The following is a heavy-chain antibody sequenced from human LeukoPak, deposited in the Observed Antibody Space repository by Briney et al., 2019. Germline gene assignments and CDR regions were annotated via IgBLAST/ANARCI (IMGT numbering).Heavy chain of an antibody. V-gene: IGHV4-59*08. D-gene: IGHD6-25*01. CDR3: ARSSGTGTFSY. Sequence: SETLSLTCTVSGGSINNYYWSWIRQPPGKGLEYIGYIYYSGSTYYNPSLKSRVTISVDTSKNHFSLKMSSVTAADTAVYYCARSSGTGTFSYWGQGTLVTVSS. J-gene: IGHJ4*02. CDR2: IYYSGST. CDR1: GGSINNYY.